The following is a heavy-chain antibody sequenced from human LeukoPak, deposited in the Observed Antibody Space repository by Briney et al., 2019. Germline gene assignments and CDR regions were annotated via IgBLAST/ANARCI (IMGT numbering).Heavy chain of an antibody. CDR2: IYSGGST. CDR3: AKDLVWYYYYYMDV. D-gene: IGHD5/OR15-5a*01. V-gene: IGHV3-66*01. J-gene: IGHJ6*03. Sequence: GGSLRLSCAASGFTVSSNYMSWVRQAPGKGLEWVSVIYSGGSTYYADSVKGRFTISRDNSKNTLYLQMNSLRAEDTAVYYCAKDLVWYYYYYMDVWGKGTTVTVSS. CDR1: GFTVSSNY.